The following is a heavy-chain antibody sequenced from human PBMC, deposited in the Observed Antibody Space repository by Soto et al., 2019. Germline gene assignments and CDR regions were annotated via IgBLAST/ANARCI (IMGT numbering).Heavy chain of an antibody. J-gene: IGHJ4*02. D-gene: IGHD7-27*01. CDR3: AKDRTVNYWGWWGDFDY. CDR2: ISSAGSST. Sequence: EVQLLESGGGLVQPGGSLRLSCAASGFTFSSYAMSWVRQAPGMGLEWVSAISSAGSSTYYADSVKGRFTISRDNSKNTLYLQMHGLRAEDTAVYYCAKDRTVNYWGWWGDFDYWGQGTLVTVSS. CDR1: GFTFSSYA. V-gene: IGHV3-23*01.